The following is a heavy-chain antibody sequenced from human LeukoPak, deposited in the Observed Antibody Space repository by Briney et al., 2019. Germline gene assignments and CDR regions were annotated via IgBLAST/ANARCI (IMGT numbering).Heavy chain of an antibody. CDR2: ISGSGGST. J-gene: IGHJ4*02. V-gene: IGHV3-23*01. D-gene: IGHD2-8*01. CDR3: AKDIPVRGVSFDY. Sequence: PGRSLRLSCAASRFTFSSDAMSWVRQAPGKGLEWVSAISGSGGSTYYADSVKGRFTISRDNSKNTLYLQMNSLRAEDTAVYYCAKDIPVRGVSFDYWGQGTLVTVSS. CDR1: RFTFSSDA.